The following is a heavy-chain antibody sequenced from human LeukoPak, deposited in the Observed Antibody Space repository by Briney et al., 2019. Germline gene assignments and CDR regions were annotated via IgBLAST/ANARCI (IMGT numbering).Heavy chain of an antibody. D-gene: IGHD3-22*01. J-gene: IGHJ4*01. CDR2: IYYSGST. CDR1: GGSISSSSYY. V-gene: IGHV4-39*01. Sequence: SETLSLTCTVSGGSISSSSYYWGWIRQPPGKGLEWIGSIYYSGSTYYNPSLKSPVAISVDTSKNQFSLKLSAVTAAHTAFYYCARNWYDSSSYYITPKYFDYWGQGTLVTVSS. CDR3: ARNWYDSSSYYITPKYFDY.